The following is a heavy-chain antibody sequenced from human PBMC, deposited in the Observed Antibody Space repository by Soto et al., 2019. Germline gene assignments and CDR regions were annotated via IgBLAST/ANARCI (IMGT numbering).Heavy chain of an antibody. V-gene: IGHV4-59*01. CDR1: GGSISGYY. CDR2: IHYSGNT. CDR3: ARTTQGGNMDV. D-gene: IGHD1-26*01. Sequence: SETLSLTCTVSGGSISGYYWSWFRQPPGKGLEWIAYIHYSGNTKYNPYIKSRVSMSKDTSKNQFSLKLSSVTAADTAVYYCARTTQGGNMDVWGQGATVTVSS. J-gene: IGHJ6*02.